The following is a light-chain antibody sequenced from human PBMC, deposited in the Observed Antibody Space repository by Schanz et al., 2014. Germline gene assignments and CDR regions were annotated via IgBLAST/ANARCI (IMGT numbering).Light chain of an antibody. Sequence: QSALTQPPSASGSPGQSVTISCTGTSSDVGRYNYVSWYQHHPGKAPKLMIYEVTKRPSGVPDRFSGSKSGNTASLTVSGLQDEDEAGYYCGSYAGSNSFVVFGGGTKLTVL. V-gene: IGLV2-8*01. CDR1: SSDVGRYNY. CDR2: EVT. CDR3: GSYAGSNSFVV. J-gene: IGLJ2*01.